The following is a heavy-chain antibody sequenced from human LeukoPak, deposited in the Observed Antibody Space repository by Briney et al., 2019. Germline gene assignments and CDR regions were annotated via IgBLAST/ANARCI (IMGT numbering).Heavy chain of an antibody. CDR1: GYTFTRYD. Sequence: GASLNVSCKPSGYTFTRYDINWVRQATGQGLECIGWMNPNIDNTGYAQKFQGRVTMTRNTSISTAYMELSSLRSEDTAVYYCARGRAGRCSSTSCFRNNWFDPWGQGNLVTVSS. CDR2: MNPNIDNT. J-gene: IGHJ5*02. V-gene: IGHV1-8*01. D-gene: IGHD2-2*01. CDR3: ARGRAGRCSSTSCFRNNWFDP.